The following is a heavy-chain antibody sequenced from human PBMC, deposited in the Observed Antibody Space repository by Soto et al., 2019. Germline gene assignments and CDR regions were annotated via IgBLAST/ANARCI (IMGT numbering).Heavy chain of an antibody. V-gene: IGHV1-69*13. Sequence: ASVKVSCKASGGTFSSYAISWVRQAPGQGLEWMGGIIPIFGTANYAQKFQGRVTITADESTSTAYMELSSLRSEDTAVYYCARDRNITMIVGLLDYWGQGTLVTVSS. CDR3: ARDRNITMIVGLLDY. D-gene: IGHD3-22*01. CDR1: GGTFSSYA. CDR2: IIPIFGTA. J-gene: IGHJ4*02.